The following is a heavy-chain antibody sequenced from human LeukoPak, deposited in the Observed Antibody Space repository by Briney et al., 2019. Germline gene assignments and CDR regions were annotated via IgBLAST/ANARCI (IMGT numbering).Heavy chain of an antibody. V-gene: IGHV3-21*01. CDR3: AREAPDYYDSSGYYLDTYYYYGMDV. J-gene: IGHJ6*02. CDR1: GFKFSDYA. D-gene: IGHD3-22*01. CDR2: ISSSSSYI. Sequence: PGGSLRLSCAASGFKFSDYAMNWVRQAPGKGLEWVSSISSSSSYIYYADSVKGRFTISRDNAKNSLYLQMNSLRAEDTAVYYCAREAPDYYDSSGYYLDTYYYYGMDVWGQGTTVTVSS.